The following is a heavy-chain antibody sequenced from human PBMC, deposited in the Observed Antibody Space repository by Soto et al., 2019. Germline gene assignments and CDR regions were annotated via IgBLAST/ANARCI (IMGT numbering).Heavy chain of an antibody. V-gene: IGHV1-18*01. CDR2: ISAYNGNT. CDR1: VYGYTSYG. D-gene: IGHD3-22*01. Sequence: SVKGSCQAAVYGYTSYGCNWGSQAPEQGLEWMGWISAYNGNTNYAQKLQGRVTMTTDTSTSTAYMVLRSLRSDDTAMYYCARDRHSTGSCCYFDYWGQGTLVTVSS. CDR3: ARDRHSTGSCCYFDY. J-gene: IGHJ4*02.